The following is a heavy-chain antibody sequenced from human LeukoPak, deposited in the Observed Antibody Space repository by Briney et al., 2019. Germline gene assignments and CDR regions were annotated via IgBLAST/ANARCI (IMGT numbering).Heavy chain of an antibody. D-gene: IGHD2-8*01. Sequence: GGSLRLSCAASGFTFSSYGMHWVRQAPGKGLEWVAVISYDGSNKYYADSVKGRFTISRDDSKNTLYLQMNSLRAEDTAVYYCAKDRNGCVDPWGQGTLVTVSS. J-gene: IGHJ5*02. CDR2: ISYDGSNK. V-gene: IGHV3-30*18. CDR1: GFTFSSYG. CDR3: AKDRNGCVDP.